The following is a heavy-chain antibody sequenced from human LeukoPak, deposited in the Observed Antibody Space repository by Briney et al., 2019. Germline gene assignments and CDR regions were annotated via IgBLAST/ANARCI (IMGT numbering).Heavy chain of an antibody. CDR3: TTGYGHSDFDS. J-gene: IGHJ4*02. D-gene: IGHD3-3*02. V-gene: IGHV3-15*01. CDR1: GFTSTNAR. Sequence: GGSLRLSCAASGFTSTNARMGWVRQAPGKGLEWVGLTKSKIDGGTTEYAAPVKGRVTISRDDSKHTLYLQMNSLKSEDTAVYYCTTGYGHSDFDSWAQGTLVTVSS. CDR2: TKSKIDGGTT.